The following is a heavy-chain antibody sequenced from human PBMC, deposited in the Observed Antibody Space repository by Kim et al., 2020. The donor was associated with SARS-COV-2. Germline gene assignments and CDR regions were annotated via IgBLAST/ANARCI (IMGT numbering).Heavy chain of an antibody. J-gene: IGHJ6*02. Sequence: ASVKVSCKASGYTFTSYDINWVRQATGQGLEWMGWMNPNSGNTGYAQKFQGRVTMTRNTSISTAYMELSSLRSEDTAVYYCARGRYSGYVHYYYGMDVWGQGTTVTVSS. CDR3: ARGRYSGYVHYYYGMDV. D-gene: IGHD5-12*01. CDR2: MNPNSGNT. V-gene: IGHV1-8*01. CDR1: GYTFTSYD.